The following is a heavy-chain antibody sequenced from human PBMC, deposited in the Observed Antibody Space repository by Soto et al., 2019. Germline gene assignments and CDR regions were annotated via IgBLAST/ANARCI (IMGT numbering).Heavy chain of an antibody. D-gene: IGHD5-18*01. V-gene: IGHV3-53*01. CDR3: ARGYSYTQPVFDY. Sequence: PRGALRLSCAASGVTLSNNYITWVRQAPGKGLEWVSFIYSSGSTYYADSVKGRFTISRDNFKNTLYLQMNSLRAEDTAVYYCARGYSYTQPVFDYWGLGTLVTVSS. J-gene: IGHJ4*02. CDR2: IYSSGST. CDR1: GVTLSNNY.